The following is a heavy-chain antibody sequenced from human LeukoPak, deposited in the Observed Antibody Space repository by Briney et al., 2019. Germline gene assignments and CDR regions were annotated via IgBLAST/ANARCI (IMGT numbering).Heavy chain of an antibody. D-gene: IGHD3-10*01. CDR1: GGSISSYY. CDR2: IYTSGST. CDR3: ARVYYGRSYDYWYFDL. Sequence: PSETLSFTCTVSGGSISSYYWSWIRQPARKGLEWIGCIYTSGSTNYNPSLKSRVTMSVDTSKNQFSLKLSSVTAADTAVYFCARVYYGRSYDYWYFDLWGRGTLVTVSS. V-gene: IGHV4-4*07. J-gene: IGHJ2*01.